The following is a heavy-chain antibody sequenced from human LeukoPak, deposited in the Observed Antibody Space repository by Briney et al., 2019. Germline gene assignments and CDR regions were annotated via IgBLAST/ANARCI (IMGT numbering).Heavy chain of an antibody. CDR3: ASGFLDDFWSGHF. CDR2: IKQDGSEK. D-gene: IGHD3-3*01. J-gene: IGHJ4*02. V-gene: IGHV3-7*01. Sequence: GGSLRLSCAASEFTYWMSWVRQAPGKGLEWVANIKQDGSEKYYVDSVKGRFTISRDNAKKSLYLQMNSLRAEGTAVYYCASGFLDDFWSGHFWGQETLVTVSS. CDR1: EFTYW.